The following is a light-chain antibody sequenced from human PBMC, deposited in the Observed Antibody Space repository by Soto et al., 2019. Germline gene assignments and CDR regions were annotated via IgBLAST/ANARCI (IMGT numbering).Light chain of an antibody. V-gene: IGKV1-9*01. CDR3: QQLLSSPIT. CDR1: QGISSY. CDR2: AAS. Sequence: DIQLTQSQSFLSASVGDRVTITCPARQGISSYLAWYQQKPGKAPKLLIYAASTLQSGVPLRFSGSGSGTSGTLTISSLQPEEGATDYGQQLLSSPITVGQGTRREIK. J-gene: IGKJ5*01.